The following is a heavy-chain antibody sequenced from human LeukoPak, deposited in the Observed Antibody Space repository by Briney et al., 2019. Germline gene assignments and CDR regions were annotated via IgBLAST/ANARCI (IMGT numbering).Heavy chain of an antibody. Sequence: SETLSLTCTVSGGSISSYYWSWIRQPPGKGLEWIGYIYYSGSTNYNPSLKSRVTISVDTSKNQFSLKLSSVTAADTAVYYCARVRGYYGSGSYDAFDIWGQGIMVTVSS. CDR3: ARVRGYYGSGSYDAFDI. V-gene: IGHV4-59*01. D-gene: IGHD3-10*01. CDR1: GGSISSYY. CDR2: IYYSGST. J-gene: IGHJ3*02.